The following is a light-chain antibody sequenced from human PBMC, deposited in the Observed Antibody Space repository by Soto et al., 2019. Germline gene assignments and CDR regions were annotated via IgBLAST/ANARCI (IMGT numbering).Light chain of an antibody. Sequence: EIVLTQSPGTLSLSPGERATLSCRASQSVSSSYLACYQQKPGQAPRLLIYGASSRATGIPDRFSGSGSGTDFTLTISRLEPEDFAVYYCQHYGSSSWTFGQGTKVDI. CDR3: QHYGSSSWT. V-gene: IGKV3-20*01. CDR1: QSVSSSY. J-gene: IGKJ1*01. CDR2: GAS.